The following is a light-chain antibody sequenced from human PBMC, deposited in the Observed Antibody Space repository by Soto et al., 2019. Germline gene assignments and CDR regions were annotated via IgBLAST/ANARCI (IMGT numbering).Light chain of an antibody. CDR3: QVWDYRSDHV. CDR2: DDS. J-gene: IGLJ1*01. CDR1: NIGGKS. V-gene: IGLV3-21*02. Sequence: SYELRQSRSVSVAPGHTARITCGGNNIGGKSVHWYQQKPGQASVLVVYDDSDRPSGIPERFSGSNSGNTATLTISRVEAGDEADYYCQVWDYRSDHVFGTGTKVTVL.